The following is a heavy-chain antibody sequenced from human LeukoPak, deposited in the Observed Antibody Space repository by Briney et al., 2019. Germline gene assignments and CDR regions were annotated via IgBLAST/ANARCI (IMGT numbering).Heavy chain of an antibody. CDR3: AELGITMIGGV. Sequence: GGSLTLFCAASGLIFSDYHMSWIRRAPGKGLEWVSYITNSGSTIYYADSVKGRFTISRDNAKNSLYLQMNSLRAEDTAVYYCAELGITMIGGVWGKGTTVTISS. CDR2: ITNSGSTI. D-gene: IGHD3-10*02. V-gene: IGHV3-11*04. J-gene: IGHJ6*04. CDR1: GLIFSDYH.